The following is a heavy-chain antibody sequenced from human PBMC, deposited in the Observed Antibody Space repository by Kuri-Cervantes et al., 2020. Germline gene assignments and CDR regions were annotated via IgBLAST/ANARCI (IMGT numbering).Heavy chain of an antibody. CDR1: GFTFSSYE. J-gene: IGHJ4*02. CDR2: ISSSSSYI. Sequence: GGSLRLSCVASGFTFSSYEMNWVRQAPGKGLEWVSSISSSSSYIYYADSVKGRFTISRDNAKNSLYLQMNSLRAEDTAVYYCASTTMVEINYFDYWGQGTLVTVSS. CDR3: ASTTMVEINYFDY. D-gene: IGHD4/OR15-4a*01. V-gene: IGHV3-21*01.